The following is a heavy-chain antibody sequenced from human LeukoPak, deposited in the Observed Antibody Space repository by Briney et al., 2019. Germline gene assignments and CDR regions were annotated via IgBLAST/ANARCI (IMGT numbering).Heavy chain of an antibody. V-gene: IGHV3-21*06. D-gene: IGHD6-19*01. J-gene: IGHJ4*02. Sequence: GGSLRLSCAASGFTFSTYSMNWVRQAPGKGLEWVSWITSSSTYIYYADSMKGRFAISRDNARNLLYLQMNSLRAEDTAVCYCARVRPSPEPNVPVAGLDYWGQGTLVTVSS. CDR3: ARVRPSPEPNVPVAGLDY. CDR1: GFTFSTYS. CDR2: ITSSSTYI.